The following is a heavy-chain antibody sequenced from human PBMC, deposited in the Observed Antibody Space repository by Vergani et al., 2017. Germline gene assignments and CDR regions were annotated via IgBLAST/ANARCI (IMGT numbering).Heavy chain of an antibody. Sequence: VQLVESGGGVVQPGGSLRLSCTLSGFTLNTYGIHWVRQAPGKGLEWVSFIRYDGSSEYYGDSVKGRFTISRDKSQNTVNLQMNSLRAEDTAMYFCARGLWDCTHIRCSPPSYWGQGTQVTVSS. CDR3: ARGLWDCTHIRCSPPSY. D-gene: IGHD2-8*01. CDR1: GFTLNTYG. CDR2: IRYDGSSE. J-gene: IGHJ4*02. V-gene: IGHV3-30*02.